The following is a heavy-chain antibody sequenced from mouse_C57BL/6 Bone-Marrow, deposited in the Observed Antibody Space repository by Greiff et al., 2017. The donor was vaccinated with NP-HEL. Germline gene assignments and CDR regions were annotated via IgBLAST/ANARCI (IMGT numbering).Heavy chain of an antibody. J-gene: IGHJ1*03. Sequence: EVQGVESGEGLVKPGGSLKLSCAASGFTFSSYAMSWVRQTPEKRLEWVAYISSGGDYIYYADTVKGRFTISRDNAKNTLYLQMSSLKSEDTAMYYCTRRYYGSSYGYFDVWGTGTTVTVSS. CDR3: TRRYYGSSYGYFDV. CDR2: ISSGGDYI. CDR1: GFTFSSYA. D-gene: IGHD1-1*01. V-gene: IGHV5-9-1*02.